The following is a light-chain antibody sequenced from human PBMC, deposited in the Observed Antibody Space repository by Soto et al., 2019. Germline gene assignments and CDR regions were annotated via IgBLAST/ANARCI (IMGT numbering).Light chain of an antibody. Sequence: QSVLTQPPSASGTPGQRVTISCSGSNSNIGSNTVNWYQQLPGTAPKLLIYSNNQRPSGVPDRFSGSKSGTSASLAISGFQSEDEADYYCAAWDDSLNGVVFGGGTKLTVL. CDR2: SNN. J-gene: IGLJ2*01. V-gene: IGLV1-44*01. CDR1: NSNIGSNT. CDR3: AAWDDSLNGVV.